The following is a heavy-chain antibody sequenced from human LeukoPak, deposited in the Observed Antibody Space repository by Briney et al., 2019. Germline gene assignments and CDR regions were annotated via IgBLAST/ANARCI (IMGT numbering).Heavy chain of an antibody. V-gene: IGHV3-23*01. D-gene: IGHD3-22*01. J-gene: IGHJ4*02. CDR3: ARRDSYDYDTSRGYYFDY. CDR2: ISVSGGTT. CDR1: GFIFSSYG. Sequence: PGRSLRLSCAASGFIFSSYGMSWVRQTPGKALERVSSISVSGGTTNYADYVKGRFTISRDNSKSTLYLQMNSLRAEDTAVYYCARRDSYDYDTSRGYYFDYWGQGTLVTVSS.